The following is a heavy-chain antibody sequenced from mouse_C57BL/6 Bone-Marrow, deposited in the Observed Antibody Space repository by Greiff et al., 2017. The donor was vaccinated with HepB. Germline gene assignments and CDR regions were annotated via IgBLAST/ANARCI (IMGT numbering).Heavy chain of an antibody. CDR3: ARAELLRFLYYYAMDY. CDR1: GFSLTSYG. CDR2: IWSGGST. J-gene: IGHJ4*01. V-gene: IGHV2-2*01. D-gene: IGHD1-1*01. Sequence: QVQLQQSGPGLVQPSQSLSITCTVSGFSLTSYGVHWVRQSPGKGLEWLGVIWSGGSTAYNAAFISRLSISKDNSKSQVFFKMNSLQADDTAIYYCARAELLRFLYYYAMDYWGQGTSVTVSS.